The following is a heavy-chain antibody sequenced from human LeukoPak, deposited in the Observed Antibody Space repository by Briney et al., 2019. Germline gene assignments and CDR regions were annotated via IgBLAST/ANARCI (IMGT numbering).Heavy chain of an antibody. CDR2: ISSSSTYI. D-gene: IGHD6-13*01. CDR3: AREYHSSSWYGRVFDY. V-gene: IGHV3-21*01. J-gene: IGHJ4*02. Sequence: GGSLRLSCAASGFTFSSYSMNWVRQAPGKGLEWVSSISSSSTYIYYADSVKGRFTISRDNAKNSLYLQMNSLRAEDTAVYYCAREYHSSSWYGRVFDYRGQGTLVTVSS. CDR1: GFTFSSYS.